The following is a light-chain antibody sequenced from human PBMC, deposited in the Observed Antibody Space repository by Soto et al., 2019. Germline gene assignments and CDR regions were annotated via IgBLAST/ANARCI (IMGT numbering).Light chain of an antibody. J-gene: IGKJ2*01. V-gene: IGKV3D-20*02. Sequence: IVLTQSPDTLSLSPGDTATLSCRASKDIDGDFLAWYQQKTDQAPRLLIYAASTRATGVPDRFTGSGSGTDFTLTINRLKPEDFAVYFCQQFNAALYTFGQGTKVE. CDR3: QQFNAALYT. CDR1: KDIDGDF. CDR2: AAS.